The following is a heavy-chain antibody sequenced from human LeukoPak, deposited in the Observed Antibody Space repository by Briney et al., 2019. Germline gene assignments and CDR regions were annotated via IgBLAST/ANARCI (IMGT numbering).Heavy chain of an antibody. Sequence: GGSLRLSCAASGFTFSGSAMHWVRQAPGKGLVWVSHINSDGSTTTYADSVKGRFTISRDNAKNTLSLQMNSLRAEDTAVYYCASVYHLTGTDYWGQGTLVTVSS. J-gene: IGHJ4*02. CDR2: INSDGSTT. V-gene: IGHV3-74*01. D-gene: IGHD3-9*01. CDR1: GFTFSGSA. CDR3: ASVYHLTGTDY.